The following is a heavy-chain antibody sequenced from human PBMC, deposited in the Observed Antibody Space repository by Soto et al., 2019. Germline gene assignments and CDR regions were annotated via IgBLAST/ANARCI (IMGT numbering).Heavy chain of an antibody. J-gene: IGHJ4*02. Sequence: SETLSLTCAVYGGSFSGYYWSWIRQPPGKGLEWIGEINHSGSTNYNPSLKSRVTMSVDTSKNQFSLKLSSVTAADTALYYCARGPSYYYDSSGYYYSPYLDYWGQGTLVTVSS. D-gene: IGHD3-22*01. CDR2: INHSGST. CDR1: GGSFSGYY. CDR3: ARGPSYYYDSSGYYYSPYLDY. V-gene: IGHV4-34*01.